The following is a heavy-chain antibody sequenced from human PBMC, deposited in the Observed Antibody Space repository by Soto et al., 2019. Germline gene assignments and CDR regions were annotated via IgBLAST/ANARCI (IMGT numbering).Heavy chain of an antibody. V-gene: IGHV3-23*01. J-gene: IGHJ3*02. D-gene: IGHD4-17*01. Sequence: EVQLLESGGRLVPPGGSLRLSCAGSRFSFSNYAMTWARQAPGEGLEGVSSITGSGGGTTYADSVKGRFTISRDNSKNILYLQMDSLRADDTAVYYCSTDPNGDYIGAFDNWGQGTMGTVSS. CDR3: STDPNGDYIGAFDN. CDR1: RFSFSNYA. CDR2: ITGSGGGT.